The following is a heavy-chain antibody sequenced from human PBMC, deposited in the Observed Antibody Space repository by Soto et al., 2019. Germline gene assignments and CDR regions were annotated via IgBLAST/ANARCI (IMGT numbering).Heavy chain of an antibody. CDR3: ARDLGYCTGGICYPVGDN. J-gene: IGHJ4*01. Sequence: GGSLRLSCAASGFSFSTYGMHWVRQAPDKGREWVAVIWYDGTNKHYADSVKGRFNIYRDNYKNTLHLDMNSLSAEDAAVYYCARDLGYCTGGICYPVGDNWGHGTLVTVSS. V-gene: IGHV3-33*01. D-gene: IGHD2-15*01. CDR1: GFSFSTYG. CDR2: IWYDGTNK.